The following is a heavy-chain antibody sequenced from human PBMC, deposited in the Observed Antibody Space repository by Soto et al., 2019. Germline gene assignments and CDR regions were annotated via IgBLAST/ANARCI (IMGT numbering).Heavy chain of an antibody. V-gene: IGHV1-69*06. CDR2: IIPIFGTA. CDR3: ARGFSGSSSWYDY. J-gene: IGHJ4*02. Sequence: QVQLVQSGAEVKKPGSSVKVSCKASGGTFSSYAISWVRQAPGQGLEWMGGIIPIFGTANYAQKFQGRVTITADKSTSTAYMELSSLRPGDRPVYHWARGFSGSSSWYDYGGQGPLVTVPS. D-gene: IGHD6-13*01. CDR1: GGTFSSYA.